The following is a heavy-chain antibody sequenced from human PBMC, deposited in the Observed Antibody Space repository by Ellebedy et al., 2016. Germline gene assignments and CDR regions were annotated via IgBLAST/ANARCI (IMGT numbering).Heavy chain of an antibody. V-gene: IGHV3-74*01. CDR2: IKSEGDT. CDR3: ARAGYCDNELCNTPES. Sequence: GGSLRLSCAASGFTVSTNYMKWVRQAPGKGLVWVSGIKSEGDTIYVDSVKGRFTVSRDNAKNTLYLQMNSLRDDDTAVYYCARAGYCDNELCNTPESWGQGTLVTVSS. J-gene: IGHJ5*02. CDR1: GFTVSTNY. D-gene: IGHD2-8*01.